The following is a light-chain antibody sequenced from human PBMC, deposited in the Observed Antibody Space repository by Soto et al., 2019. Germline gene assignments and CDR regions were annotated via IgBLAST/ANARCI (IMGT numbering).Light chain of an antibody. CDR1: NSNIGSNT. Sequence: QSVLTQPPSASGTPGQRVTISCSGSNSNIGSNTVSWYQQLPGTAPKLLIYSNNQRPSGVPDRFSGSKSGTSASLAISELQSEDEAHYYCLSWDDSLNGVFGGGIKVTVL. V-gene: IGLV1-44*01. CDR3: LSWDDSLNGV. J-gene: IGLJ3*02. CDR2: SNN.